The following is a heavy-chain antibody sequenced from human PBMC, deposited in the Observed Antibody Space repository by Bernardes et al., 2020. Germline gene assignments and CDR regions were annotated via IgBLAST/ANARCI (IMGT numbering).Heavy chain of an antibody. CDR1: GFTFSSYA. CDR3: AKDGYFDWLFPGGYFDY. CDR2: ISGSGGST. Sequence: GSLRLSCAASGFTFSSYAMSWVRQAPGKGLEWVSAISGSGGSTYYADSVKGRFTISRDNSKNTLYLQMNSLRAEDTAVYYCAKDGYFDWLFPGGYFDYWGQGTLVTVSS. D-gene: IGHD3-9*01. J-gene: IGHJ4*02. V-gene: IGHV3-23*01.